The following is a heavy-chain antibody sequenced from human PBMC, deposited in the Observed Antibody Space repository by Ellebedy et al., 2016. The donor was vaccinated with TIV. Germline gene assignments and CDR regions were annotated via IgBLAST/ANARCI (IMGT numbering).Heavy chain of an antibody. CDR3: ARSIAVAANFDY. D-gene: IGHD6-19*01. Sequence: MPSETLSLTCTASGGSISSYYWSWIRQPPGKGLEWIGYIYYSGSTNYNPSLKSRVTISVDTSKNQFSLKLSSVTAADTAVYYWARSIAVAANFDYWGQGTLVTVSS. V-gene: IGHV4-59*01. CDR1: GGSISSYY. J-gene: IGHJ4*02. CDR2: IYYSGST.